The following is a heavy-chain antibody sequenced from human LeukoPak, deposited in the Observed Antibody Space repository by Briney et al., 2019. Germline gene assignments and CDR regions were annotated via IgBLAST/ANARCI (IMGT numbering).Heavy chain of an antibody. J-gene: IGHJ4*02. D-gene: IGHD3-3*01. CDR1: GFIFSSYE. Sequence: AAGSLRLSCAASGFIFSSYETNWVRQAPGKGLEWMSYIETSGSPIYHADSVKGRSTISRDNAKYSLYLQMTSLRVEDTAVYYCARVGDFWTYWGQGTLVTVSS. CDR3: ARVGDFWTY. CDR2: IETSGSPI. V-gene: IGHV3-48*03.